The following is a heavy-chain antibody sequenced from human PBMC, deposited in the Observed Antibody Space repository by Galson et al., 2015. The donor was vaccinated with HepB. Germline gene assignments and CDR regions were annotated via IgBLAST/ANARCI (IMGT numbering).Heavy chain of an antibody. CDR1: GFTFSSYA. D-gene: IGHD3-10*01. Sequence: SLRLSCAASGFTFSSYAMSWVRQAPGKGLEWVSAIRGSGGRTYYADSVKGRFTISRDNSKNTLYLQMNSLRAEDTAVYYCATDSYGSGSYDYWGQGTLVTVSS. J-gene: IGHJ4*02. V-gene: IGHV3-23*01. CDR3: ATDSYGSGSYDY. CDR2: IRGSGGRT.